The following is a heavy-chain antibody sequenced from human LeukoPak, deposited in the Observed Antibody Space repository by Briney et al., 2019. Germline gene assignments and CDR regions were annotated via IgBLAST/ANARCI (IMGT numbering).Heavy chain of an antibody. CDR2: ISYDGSNK. Sequence: GGSLRLSCAASGFTFSSYAMSWVRQAPGKGLEWVAVISYDGSNKYYADSVKGRFTISRDNSKNTLYLQMNSLRPEDTTVYYCARVRFGELGVPDFDYWGQGTLVTVSS. J-gene: IGHJ4*02. V-gene: IGHV3-30-3*01. D-gene: IGHD3-10*01. CDR1: GFTFSSYA. CDR3: ARVRFGELGVPDFDY.